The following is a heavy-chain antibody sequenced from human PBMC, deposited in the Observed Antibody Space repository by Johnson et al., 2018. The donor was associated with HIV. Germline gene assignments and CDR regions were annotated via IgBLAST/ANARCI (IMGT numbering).Heavy chain of an antibody. CDR3: ARDRRGHLSWSSDAFDI. CDR1: GFTVSSTY. D-gene: IGHD6-13*01. Sequence: VQLVESGGDLIQPGGSLRLSCAASGFTVSSTYMSWVRQAPGKGLEWLSVLYSDGRTYYADSVKGRFTISRDNSKNTLYLQMNSLRAEDTAVYYCARDRRGHLSWSSDAFDIWGQGTMVTVSS. V-gene: IGHV3-66*03. CDR2: LYSDGRT. J-gene: IGHJ3*02.